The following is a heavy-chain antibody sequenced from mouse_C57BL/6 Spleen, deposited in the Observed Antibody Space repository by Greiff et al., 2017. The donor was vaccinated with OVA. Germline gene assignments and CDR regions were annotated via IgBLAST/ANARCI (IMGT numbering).Heavy chain of an antibody. CDR2: ISSGSSTI. CDR3: ARGVYYGYDEGFDY. Sequence: EVQGVESGGGLVKPGGSLKLSCAASGFTFSDYGMHWVRQAPEKGLEWVAYISSGSSTIYYADTVKGRFTISRDNAKNTLFLQMTSLRSEDTAMYYCARGVYYGYDEGFDYWGQGTTLTVSS. J-gene: IGHJ2*01. V-gene: IGHV5-17*01. CDR1: GFTFSDYG. D-gene: IGHD2-2*01.